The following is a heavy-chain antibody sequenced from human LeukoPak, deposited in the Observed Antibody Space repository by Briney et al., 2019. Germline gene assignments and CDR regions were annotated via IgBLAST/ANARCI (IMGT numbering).Heavy chain of an antibody. CDR2: ISHTGDRT. V-gene: IGHV3-23*01. Sequence: PGGTLRLSCAASGFTFSGYGMNWVRQAPGTGLEWVSAISHTGDRTYYADSVRGRFTISRDNSKNTLYLQMNSLRAEDTAVYYCARKTDSGGQGDYWGPGTLVTVSS. D-gene: IGHD3-22*01. CDR3: ARKTDSGGQGDY. CDR1: GFTFSGYG. J-gene: IGHJ4*02.